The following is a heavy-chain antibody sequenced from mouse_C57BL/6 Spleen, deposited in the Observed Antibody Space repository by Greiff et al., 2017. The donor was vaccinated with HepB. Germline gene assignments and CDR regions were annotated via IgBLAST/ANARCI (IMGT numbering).Heavy chain of an antibody. CDR1: GYTFTSYW. CDR2: IYPGSGST. V-gene: IGHV1-55*01. D-gene: IGHD2-1*01. J-gene: IGHJ3*01. Sequence: QVQLQQPGAELVKPGASVKMSCKASGYTFTSYWITWVKQRPGQGLEWIGDIYPGSGSTNYNEKFKSKATLTVDTSSSTAYMQLSSLTSEDSAVYYCARFHYGNYDWFAYWGQGTLVTVSA. CDR3: ARFHYGNYDWFAY.